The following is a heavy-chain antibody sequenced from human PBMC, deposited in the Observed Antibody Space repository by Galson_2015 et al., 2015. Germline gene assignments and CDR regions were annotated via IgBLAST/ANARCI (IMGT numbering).Heavy chain of an antibody. CDR3: TRRDGMDV. CDR2: IDTDGRTT. J-gene: IGHJ6*02. Sequence: LRLSCAASGFTFSSYWMHWVRQAPGKGLVWVSRIDTDGRTTYYADSVKGRFTISRDNAKNTLYLQMNSLRDEDTAVYYCTRRDGMDVWGQGTTVTVSS. V-gene: IGHV3-74*01. CDR1: GFTFSSYW.